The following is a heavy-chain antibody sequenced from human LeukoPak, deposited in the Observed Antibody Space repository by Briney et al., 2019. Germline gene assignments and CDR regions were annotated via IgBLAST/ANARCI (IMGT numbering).Heavy chain of an antibody. CDR1: GYTFTSYD. CDR2: MNPNSGNT. CDR3: ARAVCSGGSCYYYYMDV. J-gene: IGHJ6*03. D-gene: IGHD2-15*01. Sequence: ASVKVSCKASGYTFTSYDINWVRQATGQGLEWMGWMNPNSGNTGYAQKFQGRVTITRNTSISTAYMELSSLRSEDTAVYYCARAVCSGGSCYYYYMDVWGKGTTVTVS. V-gene: IGHV1-8*03.